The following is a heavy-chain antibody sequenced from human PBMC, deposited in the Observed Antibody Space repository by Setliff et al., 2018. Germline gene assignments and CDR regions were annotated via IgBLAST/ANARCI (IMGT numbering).Heavy chain of an antibody. CDR1: GGSISSSY. Sequence: SETLSLTCTVSGGSISSSYWSWIRQPPGKGLEWIGYFYHSGSMNYSPSLKGRVTMSVDTSKNQFSLKLSAVTAADTAVYFCAREDGPNYYYYYMDIWGKGTTVTVSS. CDR2: FYHSGSM. V-gene: IGHV4-59*12. CDR3: AREDGPNYYYYYMDI. J-gene: IGHJ6*03. D-gene: IGHD2-8*01.